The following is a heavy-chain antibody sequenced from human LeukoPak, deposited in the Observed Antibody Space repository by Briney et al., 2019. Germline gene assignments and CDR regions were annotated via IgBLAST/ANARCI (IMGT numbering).Heavy chain of an antibody. CDR3: ARVGEVYCGGDCYPYWYFDL. V-gene: IGHV1-69*13. Sequence: SVKVSCKASGGTFSSYAISWVRQAPGQGLEWMGGIIPIFGTANYAQEFQGRVTITAGESTSTAYMELSSLRSEDTAVYYCARVGEVYCGGDCYPYWYFDLWGRGTLVTVSS. D-gene: IGHD2-21*02. J-gene: IGHJ2*01. CDR2: IIPIFGTA. CDR1: GGTFSSYA.